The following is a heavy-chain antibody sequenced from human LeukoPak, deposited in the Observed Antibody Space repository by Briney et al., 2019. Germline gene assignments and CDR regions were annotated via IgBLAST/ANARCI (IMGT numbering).Heavy chain of an antibody. J-gene: IGHJ4*02. CDR3: ARDRYGYGFAQFDY. CDR2: ITPGGGT. CDR1: GYTFTNYA. V-gene: IGHV1-2*02. D-gene: IGHD5-18*01. Sequence: ASVKVSCKASGYTFTNYAMNWVRQAPGQGLQWMGWITPGGGTNYPQKFQGRVAITWDTSITTACMDLSRLTSDDAAVYYCARDRYGYGFAQFDYWGQGAMVTVSS.